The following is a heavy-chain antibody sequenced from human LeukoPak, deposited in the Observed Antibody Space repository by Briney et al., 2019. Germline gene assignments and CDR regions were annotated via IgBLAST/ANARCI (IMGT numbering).Heavy chain of an antibody. CDR1: GGSISSYY. Sequence: PSETLSLTCTVSGGSISSYYWSWIRQPPGKGLEWIGYIYYSGSTNYNPSLKSRVTISVDTSKNQFSLKLSSVTAADTAVYYCARHDKNPISSGYYYYYWGQGTLVTVSS. D-gene: IGHD3-22*01. V-gene: IGHV4-59*08. J-gene: IGHJ4*02. CDR3: ARHDKNPISSGYYYYY. CDR2: IYYSGST.